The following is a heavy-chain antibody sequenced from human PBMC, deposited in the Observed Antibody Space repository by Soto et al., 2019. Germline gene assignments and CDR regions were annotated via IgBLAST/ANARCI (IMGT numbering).Heavy chain of an antibody. D-gene: IGHD1-7*01. Sequence: EVQLLESGGGLVQPGGSLRLSCAASGLTFSRYTMSWVRQAPGKGLEWVSGISGSGGSTEYADSVRGRFTISRDNSKNTLYLQMNSLRAEDTAVYDCASQQELQAGWFDPWGQGTLVTVSS. CDR2: ISGSGGST. CDR3: ASQQELQAGWFDP. CDR1: GLTFSRYT. J-gene: IGHJ5*02. V-gene: IGHV3-23*01.